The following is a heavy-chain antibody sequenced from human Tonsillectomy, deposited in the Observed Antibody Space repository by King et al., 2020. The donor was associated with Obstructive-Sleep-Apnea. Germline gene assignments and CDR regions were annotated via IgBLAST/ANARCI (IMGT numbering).Heavy chain of an antibody. Sequence: VQLVESGGGLVQPGGSLRLSCAASGFTFSSYAMSWVRQAPGKGLEWVSAISGSGGSTYYADSVKGRFTISRDNSKNTLYLQMNSLRAEDTAVYYCAKGRYCSRSSCYGGWFDPWGQGTLVTVSS. V-gene: IGHV3-23*04. D-gene: IGHD2-2*01. CDR3: AKGRYCSRSSCYGGWFDP. CDR1: GFTFSSYA. J-gene: IGHJ5*02. CDR2: ISGSGGST.